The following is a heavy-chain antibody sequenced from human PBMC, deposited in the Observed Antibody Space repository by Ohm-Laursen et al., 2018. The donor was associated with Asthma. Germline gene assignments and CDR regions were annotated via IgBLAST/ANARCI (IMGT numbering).Heavy chain of an antibody. V-gene: IGHV3-9*01. Sequence: SLRLSCTASGFTFDDYAMHWVRQAPGKGLEWVSGISWNSGSIGYADSVKGRFTISRDNAKNSLYLQMNSLRAEDTALYYCAKSGYSGYDYFAPFDYWGQGTLVTVSS. CDR1: GFTFDDYA. D-gene: IGHD5-12*01. CDR2: ISWNSGSI. CDR3: AKSGYSGYDYFAPFDY. J-gene: IGHJ4*02.